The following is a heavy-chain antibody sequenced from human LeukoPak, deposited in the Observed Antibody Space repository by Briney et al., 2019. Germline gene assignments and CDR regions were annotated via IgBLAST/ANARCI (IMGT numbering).Heavy chain of an antibody. CDR1: GGSMSSYY. V-gene: IGHV4-59*01. CDR2: IYYSGTT. D-gene: IGHD2-15*01. Sequence: SETLSLTCTVSGGSMSSYYWSWIRQPPGKGPEWIGYIYYSGTTSYNPSLKGRVTISMDTSNNHSSLKLRSVTAGDTAVYYCARGWPDYYSMDIWGPGTTVTVSS. J-gene: IGHJ6*02. CDR3: ARGWPDYYSMDI.